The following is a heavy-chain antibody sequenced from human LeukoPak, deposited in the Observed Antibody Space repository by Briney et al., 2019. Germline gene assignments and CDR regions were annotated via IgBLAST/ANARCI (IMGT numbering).Heavy chain of an antibody. Sequence: GGSLRLSCAASGFTFSSFAMSWVRQAPGKGLDWVSTISGNGNSAHFADSVKGRFIISRDNSKNTLYLQMNSLRAEDTAVYYCAKHNGDYEYGMDVWGQGTTVTVSS. CDR1: GFTFSSFA. D-gene: IGHD4-17*01. V-gene: IGHV3-23*01. J-gene: IGHJ6*02. CDR3: AKHNGDYEYGMDV. CDR2: ISGNGNSA.